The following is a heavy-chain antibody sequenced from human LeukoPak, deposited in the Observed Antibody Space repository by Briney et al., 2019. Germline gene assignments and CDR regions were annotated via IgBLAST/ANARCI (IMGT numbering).Heavy chain of an antibody. D-gene: IGHD3-10*01. Sequence: ASVKVSCKVSGYTLTELSMHWVRQALGKGLEWMGGFNPEDGKTIYAQKFQGRVTMTEDKSTDTAYMDLSSLRSEDTAVYYCATNTMVRGVIRYYFDYWGQGTLVTVSS. CDR2: FNPEDGKT. J-gene: IGHJ4*02. CDR3: ATNTMVRGVIRYYFDY. V-gene: IGHV1-24*01. CDR1: GYTLTELS.